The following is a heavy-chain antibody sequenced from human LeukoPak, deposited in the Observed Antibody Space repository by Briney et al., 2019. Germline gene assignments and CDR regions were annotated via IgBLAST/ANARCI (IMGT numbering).Heavy chain of an antibody. CDR1: GGSISSYH. J-gene: IGHJ4*02. V-gene: IGHV4-59*08. CDR2: IYYSGST. D-gene: IGHD3-16*02. Sequence: PSETLSLTCTVSGGSISSYHWSWIRQPPGKGLEWIGYIYYSGSTNYNPSLKSRVTISVDTSKNQFSLKLSSVTAADTAVYYCARHGHYDYVWGSYRPEGLDYWGQGTLVTVSS. CDR3: ARHGHYDYVWGSYRPEGLDY.